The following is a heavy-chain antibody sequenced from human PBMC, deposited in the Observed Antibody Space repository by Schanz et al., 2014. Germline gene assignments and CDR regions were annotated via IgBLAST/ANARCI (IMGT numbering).Heavy chain of an antibody. CDR3: ARDSGSSSWYRSDY. Sequence: EVQLVESGGGVVQPGRSRRLSCEASGFTFSSYGMHWVRQAPGKGLEWVAHISPNGVTIYYADSVKGRFTISRDNAKNSLYLQMNSLRAEDTALYYCARDSGSSSWYRSDYWGQGTLVTVSS. J-gene: IGHJ4*02. V-gene: IGHV3-48*04. CDR1: GFTFSSYG. D-gene: IGHD6-13*01. CDR2: ISPNGVTI.